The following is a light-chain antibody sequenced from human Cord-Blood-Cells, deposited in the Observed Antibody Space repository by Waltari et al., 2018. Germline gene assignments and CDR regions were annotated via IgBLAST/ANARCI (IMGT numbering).Light chain of an antibody. CDR1: TGAVTSGHY. CDR2: DPS. J-gene: IGLJ3*02. Sequence: QAVVTQEPSLTVSPGGTVTLTCGSSTGAVTSGHYPYWFQQKPGQAPRTPIYDPSKEHSWPPARFSGSLLGGKAALTLSGAQPEDEAEYYCLLSYSGAKVFGGGTKLTVL. CDR3: LLSYSGAKV. V-gene: IGLV7-46*01.